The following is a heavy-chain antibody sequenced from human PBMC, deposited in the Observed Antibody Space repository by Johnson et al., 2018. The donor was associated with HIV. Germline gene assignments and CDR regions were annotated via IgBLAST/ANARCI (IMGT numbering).Heavy chain of an antibody. CDR2: VSATGYST. Sequence: QVQLVESGGGVVQPGRSLRLSCAASGFTFSSYAMHWVRQAPGKGLEWVSVVSATGYSTYYADSVKGRFTISRDNAKNTLYLQMNSLRPEDTAVYYCAKDFGSGWADAFDMWGQGTMVIVSS. CDR1: GFTFSSYA. D-gene: IGHD6-19*01. V-gene: IGHV3-NL1*01. J-gene: IGHJ3*02. CDR3: AKDFGSGWADAFDM.